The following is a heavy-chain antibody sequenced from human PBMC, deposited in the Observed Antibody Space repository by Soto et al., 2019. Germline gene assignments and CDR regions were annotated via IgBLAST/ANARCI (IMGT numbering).Heavy chain of an antibody. Sequence: SETLSLTCTVSGGSISSYYWSWIRQPPGKGLEWIGYIYYSGSTNYNPSLKSRVTISVDTSKNQFSLKLSSVTAADTAVYYCARHGGTIFGVVNNSFDPWGQGTLVTVSS. CDR1: GGSISSYY. V-gene: IGHV4-59*08. J-gene: IGHJ5*02. D-gene: IGHD3-3*01. CDR3: ARHGGTIFGVVNNSFDP. CDR2: IYYSGST.